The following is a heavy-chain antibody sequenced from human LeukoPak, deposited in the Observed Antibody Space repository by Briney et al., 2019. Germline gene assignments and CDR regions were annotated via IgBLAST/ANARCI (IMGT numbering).Heavy chain of an antibody. CDR2: INPNSGGT. Sequence: ASVKVSCKASGYTFTSYGISWVRQAPGQGLEWMGWINPNSGGTNYAQKFQGRVTMTRDTSITTAYMKLSRLRSDDTDVYYCARAPTYYMDVWGKGTTVTVSS. J-gene: IGHJ6*03. CDR1: GYTFTSYG. CDR3: ARAPTYYMDV. V-gene: IGHV1-2*02.